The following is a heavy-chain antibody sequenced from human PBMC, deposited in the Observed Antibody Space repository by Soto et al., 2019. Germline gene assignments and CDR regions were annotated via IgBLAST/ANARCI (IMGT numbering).Heavy chain of an antibody. CDR1: GFTVSSNY. D-gene: IGHD6-13*01. CDR3: ARDRQSTPWYAADY. CDR2: ISGSGGYI. Sequence: GGSLRLSCASSGFTVSSNYMNWVRQAPGKGLEWVSSISGSGGYIYYADSVKGRFTISRDNAKNSLYLQMTSLRDEDTALYYCARDRQSTPWYAADYWGQGSLVTVSS. J-gene: IGHJ4*02. V-gene: IGHV3-21*01.